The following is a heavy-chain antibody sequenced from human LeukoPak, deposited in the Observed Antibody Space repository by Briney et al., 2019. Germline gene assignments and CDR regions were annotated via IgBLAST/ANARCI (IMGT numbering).Heavy chain of an antibody. CDR2: INHGGST. J-gene: IGHJ2*01. Sequence: PSETLSLTCAVYGGSFSGDFWSWIRQSPGKGLEWIGEINHGGSTTYNPSLQSRVTMSVDTSTNQISLKLSSVTAADTAVYYCARGQRRWLQFWGGQVGSRWYFDLWGRGALVTVSS. V-gene: IGHV4-34*01. CDR3: ARGQRRWLQFWGGQVGSRWYFDL. D-gene: IGHD5-24*01. CDR1: GGSFSGDF.